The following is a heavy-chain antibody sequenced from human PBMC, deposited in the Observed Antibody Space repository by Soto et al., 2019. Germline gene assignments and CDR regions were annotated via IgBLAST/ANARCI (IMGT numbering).Heavy chain of an antibody. D-gene: IGHD1-26*01. CDR2: VNPNGGAT. CDR1: GYTFTTYY. Sequence: QVQLVQSGAEVKKPGASVKFSCKASGYTFTTYYMHWLRQAPGQGLEWMGMVNPNGGATAYAQKFEARVTMTRDTSTSTVYMELSSLRSADTAVYYCARGISGTYTALDYWGQGSLGTVSS. V-gene: IGHV1-46*01. J-gene: IGHJ4*02. CDR3: ARGISGTYTALDY.